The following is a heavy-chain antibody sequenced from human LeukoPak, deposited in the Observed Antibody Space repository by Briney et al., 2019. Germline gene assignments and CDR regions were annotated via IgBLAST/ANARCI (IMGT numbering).Heavy chain of an antibody. CDR1: GFTFSSYG. CDR3: AKDSVARTYYDILTGYYTPDYYFDY. Sequence: GGSLRLSCAASGFTFSSYGMHWVRQAPGKGLEWVAVISYDGSNKYYADSVKGRFTISRDNSKNTLYLQMNSLRAEDTAVYYCAKDSVARTYYDILTGYYTPDYYFDYWGQGTLVTVSS. V-gene: IGHV3-30*18. CDR2: ISYDGSNK. D-gene: IGHD3-9*01. J-gene: IGHJ4*02.